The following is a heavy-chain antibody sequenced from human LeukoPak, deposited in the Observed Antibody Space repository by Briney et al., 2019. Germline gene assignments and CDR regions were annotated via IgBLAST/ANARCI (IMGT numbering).Heavy chain of an antibody. V-gene: IGHV1-18*01. D-gene: IGHD3-22*01. Sequence: ASVKVSCKASGYTFTSYGISWVRQAPGQGLEWMGWISAYNGNTSYAQKFQGRVTMTRDTSTSTVYMELSSLRSEDTAVYYCARERGSSGYLLFDYWGQGTLVTVSS. CDR1: GYTFTSYG. CDR3: ARERGSSGYLLFDY. CDR2: ISAYNGNT. J-gene: IGHJ4*02.